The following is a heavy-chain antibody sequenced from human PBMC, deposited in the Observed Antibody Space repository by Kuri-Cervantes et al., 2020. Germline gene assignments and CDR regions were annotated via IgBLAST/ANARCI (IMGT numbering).Heavy chain of an antibody. Sequence: ASVKVSCKASGYTFTSYGISWVRQAPGQGLEWMGWISAYNGNTNYAQKLQGRVTMTTDTSTSTAYMELRSLRSDDTAVYYCARFGHTFGGVIVMAFDYWGQGNLVTVSS. J-gene: IGHJ4*02. CDR2: ISAYNGNT. CDR1: GYTFTSYG. V-gene: IGHV1-18*01. D-gene: IGHD3-16*02. CDR3: ARFGHTFGGVIVMAFDY.